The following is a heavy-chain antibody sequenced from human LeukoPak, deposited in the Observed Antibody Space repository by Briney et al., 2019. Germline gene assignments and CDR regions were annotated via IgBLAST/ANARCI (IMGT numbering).Heavy chain of an antibody. V-gene: IGHV1-18*01. Sequence: GASVKVSCKASGYTFTSYGISWVRQAPGQGLEWMGWISAYNGNTNYAQKLQGRVTMTTDTSTSTAYMELRSLRSDDTAVYYCARDEGVQKWFGDLNHLLYFQHWGQGTLVTVSS. CDR2: ISAYNGNT. J-gene: IGHJ1*01. D-gene: IGHD3-10*01. CDR1: GYTFTSYG. CDR3: ARDEGVQKWFGDLNHLLYFQH.